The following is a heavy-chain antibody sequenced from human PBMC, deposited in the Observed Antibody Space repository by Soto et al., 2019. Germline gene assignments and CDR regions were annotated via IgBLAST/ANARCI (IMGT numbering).Heavy chain of an antibody. CDR3: ARDRGYCTNGVCRFDY. J-gene: IGHJ4*02. CDR1: GESVACNSAA. Sequence: SQALSLTCAMSGESVACNSAALNWIRQSPSRGLEWLGRTYYRSKWYNDYAVSVKSRITINPDTSKNQFSLQLNSVTPEDTAVYYCARDRGYCTNGVCRFDYWGQGTLVTVSS. CDR2: TYYRSKWYN. V-gene: IGHV6-1*01. D-gene: IGHD2-8*01.